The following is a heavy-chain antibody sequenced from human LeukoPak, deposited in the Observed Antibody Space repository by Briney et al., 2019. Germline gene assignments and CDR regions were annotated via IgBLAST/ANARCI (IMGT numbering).Heavy chain of an antibody. CDR3: AKDLWFGESSQPPYYFDY. V-gene: IGHV3-23*01. CDR1: GFTFSSYA. J-gene: IGHJ4*02. CDR2: ISGSGGST. Sequence: GGSLRLSCAASGFTFSSYAMSWVRQAPGKGLEWVSAISGSGGSTYYADSVKGRFTISRDNSKNTLYLQMNSLRAEDTAVYYCAKDLWFGESSQPPYYFDYWGQGTLATVSS. D-gene: IGHD3-10*01.